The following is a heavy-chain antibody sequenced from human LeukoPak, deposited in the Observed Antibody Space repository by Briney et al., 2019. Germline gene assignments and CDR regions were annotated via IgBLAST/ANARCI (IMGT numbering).Heavy chain of an antibody. V-gene: IGHV3-7*03. CDR2: IKQDGSEK. CDR3: ARRYSASWTSLDY. Sequence: QPGGSLRLSCAASGFTFSSHWMSWVRQGPGKGLEWVANIKQDGSEKYYVDSVKGRFTISRDNSNNTLYLQMNSLRAEDTAVYYCARRYSASWTSLDYWGQGTLVTVSS. D-gene: IGHD6-13*01. CDR1: GFTFSSHW. J-gene: IGHJ4*02.